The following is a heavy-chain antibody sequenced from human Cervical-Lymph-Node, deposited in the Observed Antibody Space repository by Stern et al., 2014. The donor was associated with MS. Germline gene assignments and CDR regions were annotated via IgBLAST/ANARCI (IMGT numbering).Heavy chain of an antibody. CDR2: IYTRGNT. J-gene: IGHJ4*02. D-gene: IGHD6-25*01. CDR3: ARGGYTSAWKGGYYFDY. Sequence: QVQLQESGLGLVKPSQTLSLTCTVSGGSISSDNYHWSWIRQPAGKGLEWIGRIYTRGNTNFNPSLKSRVTISIDTSKNQFSLKLSSVTAADTAVYYCARGGYTSAWKGGYYFDYWGQGALVTVSS. CDR1: GGSISSDNYH. V-gene: IGHV4-61*02.